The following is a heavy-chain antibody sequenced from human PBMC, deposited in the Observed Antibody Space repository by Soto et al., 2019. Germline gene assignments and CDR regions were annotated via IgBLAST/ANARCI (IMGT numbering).Heavy chain of an antibody. CDR3: ARDHFKTWFDP. V-gene: IGHV4-59*01. J-gene: IGHJ5*02. CDR2: IYYSGST. CDR1: GGTISGYY. Sequence: SETLSLTCTVSGGTISGYYWSWIRQPPGKGLEWIGYIYYSGSTNYNPSLKSRVTISVDTSKNQFSLKLSSVTAADTAVYYCARDHFKTWFDPWGEGTLVTVSS. D-gene: IGHD3-3*02.